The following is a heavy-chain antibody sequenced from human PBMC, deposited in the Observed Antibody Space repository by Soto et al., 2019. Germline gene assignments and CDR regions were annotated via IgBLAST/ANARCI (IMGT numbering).Heavy chain of an antibody. J-gene: IGHJ6*02. CDR1: VDSITTYY. Sequence: SETLSLTCTVSVDSITTYYWSWIRQPAGKGLEWIGRIDTSGNTNYNPSLKSRVTMSVDTSKKKFSLKLTSVTAADTAVYYCARYSNNWFQTEGLDVWGQGTTVTVSS. CDR2: IDTSGNT. D-gene: IGHD6-13*01. V-gene: IGHV4-4*07. CDR3: ARYSNNWFQTEGLDV.